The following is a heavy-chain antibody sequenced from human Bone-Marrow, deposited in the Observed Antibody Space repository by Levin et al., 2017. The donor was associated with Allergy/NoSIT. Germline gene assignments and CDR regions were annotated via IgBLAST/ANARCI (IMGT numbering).Heavy chain of an antibody. V-gene: IGHV3-21*01. D-gene: IGHD2-21*01. CDR3: ARQGEGFDI. CDR2: ISSFSSYI. J-gene: IGHJ3*02. CDR1: GFTFTTYS. Sequence: PGGSLRLSCAASGFTFTTYSMNWVRQAPGKGLEWVSSISSFSSYIYYADSVKGRFTISRDNAKNSLDLQMNSLGAEDTAVYYCARQGEGFDIWGQGTMVTVSP.